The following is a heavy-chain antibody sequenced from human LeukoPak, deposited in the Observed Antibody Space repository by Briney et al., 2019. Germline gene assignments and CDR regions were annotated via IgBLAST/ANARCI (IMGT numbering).Heavy chain of an antibody. CDR1: GFTFSSYA. V-gene: IGHV3-23*01. CDR2: ISGSGGSP. D-gene: IGHD3-22*01. J-gene: IGHJ4*02. Sequence: GGSLRLSCAAYGFTFSSYAMSWVRQAPDKGMEWVSTISGSGGSPYYAGSVKGRFTISRDNSKNTLYLQMNSLGAEDTAVYYCAKVHDNSDYHFYFGSWGQGTLVTVSS. CDR3: AKVHDNSDYHFYFGS.